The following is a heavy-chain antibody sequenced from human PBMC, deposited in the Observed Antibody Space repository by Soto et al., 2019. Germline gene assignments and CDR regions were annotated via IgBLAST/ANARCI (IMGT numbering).Heavy chain of an antibody. CDR1: GYTFTSYA. Sequence: QVQLVQSGAEVKKPGASVKVSCKASGYTFTSYAISWVRQAPGQGLEWMGWISAYNGNTNYAQELQGRVTMTTDTSTSTACMELRSLRSDDTAVYNCARDAAAGLKDYWGQGTLVTVSS. D-gene: IGHD6-13*01. CDR2: ISAYNGNT. J-gene: IGHJ4*02. CDR3: ARDAAAGLKDY. V-gene: IGHV1-18*01.